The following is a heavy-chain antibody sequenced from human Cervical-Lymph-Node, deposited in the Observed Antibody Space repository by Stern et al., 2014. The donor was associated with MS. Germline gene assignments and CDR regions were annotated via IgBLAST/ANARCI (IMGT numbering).Heavy chain of an antibody. CDR3: ARTHQYKLGMGSGFDP. J-gene: IGHJ5*02. CDR2: ISSSKGNT. D-gene: IGHD7-27*01. CDR1: GYTFTSYG. V-gene: IGHV1-18*01. Sequence: QLVESGAEVKKPGASVKVSCKASGYTFTSYGISWVRPAPGQGLEWMGWISSSKGNTNYAQKLQGRVTMTTDTSTSTAYMELRSLRSDDTAVYYCARTHQYKLGMGSGFDPWGQGTLVTVSS.